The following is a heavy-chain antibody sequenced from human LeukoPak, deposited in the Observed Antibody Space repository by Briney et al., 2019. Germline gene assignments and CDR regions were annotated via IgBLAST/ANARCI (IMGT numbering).Heavy chain of an antibody. Sequence: GGSLRLSCAASGFTFSSYAMHWVRQAPGKGLEWVAVISYDGSNKYYADSVKGRFTISRDNSKNTLYLRMNSLRAEDTAVYYCARVVPSMSLDPWGQGTLVTVSS. CDR3: ARVVPSMSLDP. D-gene: IGHD2/OR15-2a*01. V-gene: IGHV3-30-3*01. CDR2: ISYDGSNK. CDR1: GFTFSSYA. J-gene: IGHJ5*02.